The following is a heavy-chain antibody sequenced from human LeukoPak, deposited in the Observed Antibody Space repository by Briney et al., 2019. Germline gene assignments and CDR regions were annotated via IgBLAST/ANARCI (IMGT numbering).Heavy chain of an antibody. CDR2: IHPSGIT. V-gene: IGHV4-4*07. CDR1: GASINKDY. CDR3: VRDEYRDV. Sequence: PSETLSLTCTVSGASINKDYWAWIRQPAGKGLEWIGRIHPSGITHQNPFLRGRVTMSIDASKNQFSLNLSSVTAADTAVYYCVRDEYRDVWGKGTTVTVSS. D-gene: IGHD2/OR15-2a*01. J-gene: IGHJ6*04.